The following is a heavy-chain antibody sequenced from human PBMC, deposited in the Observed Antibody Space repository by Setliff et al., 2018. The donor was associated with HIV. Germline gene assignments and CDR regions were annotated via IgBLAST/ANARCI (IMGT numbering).Heavy chain of an antibody. CDR1: GFTFSDYY. CDR3: ARTACSLAMGCYFDF. J-gene: IGHJ4*02. D-gene: IGHD2-8*01. CDR2: ISSSGSTI. Sequence: PGGSLRLSCAASGFTFSDYYMSWIRQAPGKGLEWISYISSSGSTIYYADSVMGRFTISRDNAKNSLYLQMNSRRAEDTAVYYCARTACSLAMGCYFDFWGRRTLVTVSS. V-gene: IGHV3-11*04.